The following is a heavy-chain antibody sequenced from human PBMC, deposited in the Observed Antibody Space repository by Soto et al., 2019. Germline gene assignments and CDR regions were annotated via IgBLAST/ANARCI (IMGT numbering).Heavy chain of an antibody. CDR2: INPSGGST. V-gene: IGHV1-46*01. Sequence: SVKFSCKASEYTFTSYYMHCLRQAPGQGLEGMGRINPSGGSTSYAQKFQGRVTMPRDTSTSTVYMELSSLRSEDTAVYYCARDISTSWHKVDYWGQGTLVTVSS. D-gene: IGHD2-2*01. CDR3: ARDISTSWHKVDY. J-gene: IGHJ4*02. CDR1: EYTFTSYY.